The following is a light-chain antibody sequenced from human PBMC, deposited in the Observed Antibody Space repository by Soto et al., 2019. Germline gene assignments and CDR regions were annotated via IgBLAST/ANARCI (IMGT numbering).Light chain of an antibody. V-gene: IGKV3-15*01. CDR1: QSVRSN. Sequence: EIVMTQSPATLSVSPGERATLSCRASQSVRSNLAWYQQKPGQAPRLLIFNTSTRATGIPARFSGSGSGTEFTLTITSLQSDDSAVYYCQQYNLWPPFFGPGTKVDIK. CDR3: QQYNLWPPF. J-gene: IGKJ3*01. CDR2: NTS.